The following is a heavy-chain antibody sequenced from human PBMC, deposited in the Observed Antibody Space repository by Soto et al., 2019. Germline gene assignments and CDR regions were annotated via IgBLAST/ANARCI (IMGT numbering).Heavy chain of an antibody. CDR3: ARESIVVPAAAAFDC. D-gene: IGHD2-2*01. CDR1: GFTFSDYS. CDR2: ISTSGDTI. V-gene: IGHV3-11*01. Sequence: VQLVESGGGLVKPGGSLRLSCEASGFTFSDYSMTWIRQAPGKGLEWVSYISTSGDTIYYADSVKGRFTISRDNAKNSLFLQMHSLRAEDTAVYYCARESIVVPAAAAFDCWGQGTLVTVSS. J-gene: IGHJ4*02.